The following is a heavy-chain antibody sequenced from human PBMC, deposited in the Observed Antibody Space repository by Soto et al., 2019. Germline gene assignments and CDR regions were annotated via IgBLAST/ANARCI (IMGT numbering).Heavy chain of an antibody. Sequence: ASVKVSCKASGYTFSTYGITRVRQAPGQGLDWMGWINPFKGDTNSAARFQDRVTMTTDTSTRTAYMELRSLRSDDTAVYYCARVKVPAAILGAFDLWGQGXLVTVSS. V-gene: IGHV1-18*01. J-gene: IGHJ3*01. CDR1: GYTFSTYG. CDR2: INPFKGDT. D-gene: IGHD2-2*02. CDR3: ARVKVPAAILGAFDL.